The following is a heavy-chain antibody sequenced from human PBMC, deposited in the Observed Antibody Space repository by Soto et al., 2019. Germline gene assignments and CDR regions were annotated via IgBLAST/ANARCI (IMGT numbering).Heavy chain of an antibody. V-gene: IGHV4-59*01. CDR3: AREYCSSTRCYGTFDY. D-gene: IGHD2-2*01. J-gene: IGHJ4*02. CDR1: GGSTSSYY. Sequence: SETLYLTCTVSGGSTSSYYWSWIRQPPGKGLEWIGYIYYSGNTNYNPSLKSRVTISVDTSKNQFSLKLSSVTAADTAVYFCAREYCSSTRCYGTFDYWGQGTLVTVSS. CDR2: IYYSGNT.